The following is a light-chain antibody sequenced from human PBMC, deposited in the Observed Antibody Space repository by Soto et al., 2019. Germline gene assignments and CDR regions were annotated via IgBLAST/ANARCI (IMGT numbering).Light chain of an antibody. CDR1: QSVSSY. J-gene: IGKJ5*01. CDR3: HQRSNWPSIS. CDR2: DAS. Sequence: EIVLTQSPATLSLSPGERAPLSCRASQSVSSYLAWYQQKPGQAPRLLIYDASNRATGIPARFSGSGSGTDFTLTISSLEPEDFAVYYCHQRSNWPSISFGQGTRLEIK. V-gene: IGKV3-11*01.